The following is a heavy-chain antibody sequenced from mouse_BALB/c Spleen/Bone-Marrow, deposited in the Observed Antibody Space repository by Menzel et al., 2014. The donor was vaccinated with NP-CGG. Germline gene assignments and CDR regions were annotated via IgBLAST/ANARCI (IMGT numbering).Heavy chain of an antibody. CDR3: ARRGGTPYFDY. CDR2: ITPYNGDT. D-gene: IGHD3-3*01. Sequence: EVQLQQSGPELVKPGASVKMSCKASGYTFTSYLIHWVKQKPGQGLEWIGYITPYNGDTNYNEKFKGKATLTSDKSSSRAYIELSSLTSEDAAVYYCARRGGTPYFDYWGQGTTLTVSS. CDR1: GYTFTSYL. J-gene: IGHJ2*01. V-gene: IGHV1-14*01.